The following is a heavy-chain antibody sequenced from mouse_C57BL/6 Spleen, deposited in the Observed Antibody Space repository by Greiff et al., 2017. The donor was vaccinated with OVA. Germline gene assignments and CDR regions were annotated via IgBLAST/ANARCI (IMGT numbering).Heavy chain of an antibody. V-gene: IGHV5-12*01. D-gene: IGHD2-3*01. J-gene: IGHJ4*01. CDR1: GFTFSDYY. CDR2: ISNGGGST. CDR3: ARQGDGYYLYYAMDY. Sequence: EVKLMESGGGLVQPGGSLKLSCAASGFTFSDYYMYWVRQTPEKRLEWVAYISNGGGSTYYPDTVKGRFTISRDNAKNTLYLQMSRLKSEDTAMYYCARQGDGYYLYYAMDYWGHGTSVTVSS.